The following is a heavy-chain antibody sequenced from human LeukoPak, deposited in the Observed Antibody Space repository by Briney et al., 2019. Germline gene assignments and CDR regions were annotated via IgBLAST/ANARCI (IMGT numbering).Heavy chain of an antibody. CDR3: ARDRPLQGLDY. V-gene: IGHV3-30-3*01. CDR2: ISYDGGNK. Sequence: GGSLRLSCAASGFTFNSYAMTWVRQAPGKGLEWVAVISYDGGNKYYADSVKGRFTISRDNSKNTLYLQMNSLRAEDTAVYYCARDRPLQGLDYWGQGTLVTVSS. D-gene: IGHD5-24*01. CDR1: GFTFNSYA. J-gene: IGHJ4*02.